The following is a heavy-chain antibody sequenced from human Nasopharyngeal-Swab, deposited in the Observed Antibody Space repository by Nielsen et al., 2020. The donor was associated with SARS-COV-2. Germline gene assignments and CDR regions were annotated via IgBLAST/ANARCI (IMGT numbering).Heavy chain of an antibody. D-gene: IGHD3-9*01. CDR2: IYYSGST. V-gene: IGHV4-39*01. Sequence: GSLRLSCTVSGGSISSSSYYWGWIRQPPGKGLEWIGSIYYSGSTYYNPSLKSRVTISVDTSKNQFSLKLSSVTAADTAVYYCARGEIRYFDWLLQTDYYYYYGMDVWGQGTTVTVSS. CDR3: ARGEIRYFDWLLQTDYYYYYGMDV. CDR1: GGSISSSSYY. J-gene: IGHJ6*02.